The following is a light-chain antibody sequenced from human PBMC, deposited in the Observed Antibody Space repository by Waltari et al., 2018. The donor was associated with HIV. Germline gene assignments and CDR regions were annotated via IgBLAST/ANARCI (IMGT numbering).Light chain of an antibody. CDR2: EVS. V-gene: IGLV2-14*01. CDR1: SSDVGGYNY. J-gene: IGLJ3*02. CDR3: SSYTSSSTLP. Sequence: QSALTQPASVSGSPGQSITISCTGTSSDVGGYNYVYWYQQHPGKAPKLMIYEVSNRPSGVSNRFSGSKSGNTASLTISGLQAEDEADYYCSSYTSSSTLPFGGGTKLTVL.